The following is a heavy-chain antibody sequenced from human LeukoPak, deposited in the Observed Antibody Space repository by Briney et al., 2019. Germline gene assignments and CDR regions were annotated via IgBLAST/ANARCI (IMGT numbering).Heavy chain of an antibody. CDR2: INHSGST. CDR3: SRGGGTTLFDAFDI. D-gene: IGHD1-7*01. Sequence: SETLSLTCTVSGGSISSYYWSWIRQPPGKGLEWIGEINHSGSTKYNPSLKSRVTISVDTSKNQFSLKLSSVTAADTAVYYCSRGGGTTLFDAFDIWGQGTMVTVSS. J-gene: IGHJ3*02. V-gene: IGHV4-34*01. CDR1: GGSISSYY.